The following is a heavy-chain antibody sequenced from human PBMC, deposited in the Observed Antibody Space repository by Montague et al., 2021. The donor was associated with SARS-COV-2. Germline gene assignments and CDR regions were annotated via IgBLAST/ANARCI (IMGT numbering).Heavy chain of an antibody. D-gene: IGHD3-10*01. CDR3: ARDDIVLQGVTKGMDV. J-gene: IGHJ6*02. CDR2: MYYSGST. Sequence: SETLSLTCTVSGGSISSGNYYWGWIRQPPGKGLEWIGNMYYSGSTYYNPSLKSRVTISIDTSKSQFSLKLSSVTAADTAVYYCARDDIVLQGVTKGMDVWGQGTTVTVSS. V-gene: IGHV4-39*07. CDR1: GGSISSGNYY.